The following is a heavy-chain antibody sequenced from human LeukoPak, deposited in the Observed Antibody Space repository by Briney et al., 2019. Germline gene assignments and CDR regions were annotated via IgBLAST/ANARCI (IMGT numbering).Heavy chain of an antibody. D-gene: IGHD3-3*01. CDR1: GGSISSSSYY. CDR2: IYYSGST. V-gene: IGHV4-39*01. Sequence: PSETLSLTXTVSGGSISSSSYYWGWIRQPPGKGLEWIGSIYYSGSTYYNPSLKSRVTISVDTSKNQFSLKLSSVTAADTAVYYCAGSYYDFWSGYPLWFDPWGQGTLVTVSS. CDR3: AGSYYDFWSGYPLWFDP. J-gene: IGHJ5*02.